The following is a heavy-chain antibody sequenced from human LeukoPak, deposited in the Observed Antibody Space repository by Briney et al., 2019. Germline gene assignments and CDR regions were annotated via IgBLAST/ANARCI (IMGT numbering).Heavy chain of an antibody. Sequence: SETLSLTCAVYGGSFSGYYWSWIRQPPGKGLEWIGEINHSGSTNYNPSLKSRVTISVDTSKNQFSLKLSSVTAADTAVYYCGRDYDRRGSDAFDIWGQGTMVTVSS. CDR3: GRDYDRRGSDAFDI. V-gene: IGHV4-34*01. D-gene: IGHD3-22*01. CDR2: INHSGST. CDR1: GGSFSGYY. J-gene: IGHJ3*02.